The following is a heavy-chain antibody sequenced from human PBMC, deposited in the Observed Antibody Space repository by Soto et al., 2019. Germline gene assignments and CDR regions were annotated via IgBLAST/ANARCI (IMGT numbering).Heavy chain of an antibody. CDR3: ATELGENPASPFDA. Sequence: QVQLVQSGADVKKPGSSVKVSCQASGVTFSSETLGWVRQAPGHGLEWVGGIIPLFGTASYAQKFQGRVTITADESTSTVYMELSSLRSDDPAVYFCATELGENPASPFDAWGQGTLVTVSS. CDR2: IIPLFGTA. J-gene: IGHJ4*02. CDR1: GVTFSSET. D-gene: IGHD3-10*01. V-gene: IGHV1-69*01.